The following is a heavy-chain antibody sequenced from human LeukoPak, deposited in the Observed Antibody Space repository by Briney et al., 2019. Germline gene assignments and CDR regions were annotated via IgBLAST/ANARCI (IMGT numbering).Heavy chain of an antibody. CDR1: GYTFTGYC. CDR2: INPNSGGT. Sequence: ASVKVSCKASGYTFTGYCMHWVRQAPGPGLEWMGWINPNSGGTNYAQKFQGRVIMTRDTSISTAYMELSRLRSGDTAVYYCASVGYCSSTSCSPYNWFDPWGQGTLVTVSS. J-gene: IGHJ5*02. V-gene: IGHV1-2*02. D-gene: IGHD2-2*03. CDR3: ASVGYCSSTSCSPYNWFDP.